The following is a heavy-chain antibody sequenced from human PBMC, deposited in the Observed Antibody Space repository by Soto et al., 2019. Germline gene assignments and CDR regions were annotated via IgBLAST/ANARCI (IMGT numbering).Heavy chain of an antibody. V-gene: IGHV4-39*01. Sequence: PSETLSLTCTVSGGSISSSSYYWGWIRQPPGKGLEWIGSIYYSGSTYYNPSLKSRVTISVDTSKNQFSLKLSSVTAADTAVYYCASMVRGVPIDYWGQGTLVTVSS. D-gene: IGHD3-10*01. CDR1: GGSISSSSYY. CDR2: IYYSGST. J-gene: IGHJ4*02. CDR3: ASMVRGVPIDY.